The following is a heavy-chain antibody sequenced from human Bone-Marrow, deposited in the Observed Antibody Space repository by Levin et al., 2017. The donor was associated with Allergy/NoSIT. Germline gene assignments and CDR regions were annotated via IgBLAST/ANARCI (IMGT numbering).Heavy chain of an antibody. J-gene: IGHJ1*01. D-gene: IGHD3-3*01. CDR3: ASEGLRTIFGVVGGHCLQY. V-gene: IGHV5-10-1*01. CDR1: GYNFTTYW. CDR2: IDPTDSQA. Sequence: GESLKISCKASGYNFTTYWISWVRQMPGKGLEWMGMIDPTDSQANYSPSFQGHVIISTDKSVTTAYLQCSRLTDSESAIYYCASEGLRTIFGVVGGHCLQYWGQGSLVSVSS.